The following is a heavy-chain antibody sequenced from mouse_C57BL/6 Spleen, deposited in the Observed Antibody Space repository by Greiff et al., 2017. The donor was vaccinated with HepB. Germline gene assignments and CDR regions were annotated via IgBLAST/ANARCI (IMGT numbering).Heavy chain of an antibody. V-gene: IGHV14-4*01. Sequence: EVQLVESGAELVRPGASVKLSCTASGFNIKDDYMHWVKQRPEQGLEWIGWIDPENGDTEYASKFQGKATITADTSSNTAYLQLSSLTSEDTAVYYCNYGSRVWFAYWGQGTLVTVSA. CDR2: IDPENGDT. CDR3: NYGSRVWFAY. J-gene: IGHJ3*01. CDR1: GFNIKDDY. D-gene: IGHD1-1*01.